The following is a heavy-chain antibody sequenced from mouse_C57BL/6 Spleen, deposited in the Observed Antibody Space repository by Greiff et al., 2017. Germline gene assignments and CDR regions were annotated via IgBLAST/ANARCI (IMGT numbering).Heavy chain of an antibody. D-gene: IGHD1-1*01. V-gene: IGHV1-53*01. CDR3: ARWPHGSRDWYFDV. CDR2: INPSNGGT. Sequence: QVQLQQPGTELVKPGASVKLSCKASGYTFTSYWMHWVKQRPGQGLEWIGNINPSNGGTNYNEKFKSKATLTVDKSSSTAYMQLSSLTSEDSAVYYCARWPHGSRDWYFDVWGTGTTVTVSS. CDR1: GYTFTSYW. J-gene: IGHJ1*03.